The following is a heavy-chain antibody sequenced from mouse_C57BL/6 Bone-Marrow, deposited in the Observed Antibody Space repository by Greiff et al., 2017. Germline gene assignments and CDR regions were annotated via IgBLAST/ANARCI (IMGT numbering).Heavy chain of an antibody. CDR2: INPNNGAT. CDR3: ARRSHLDY. J-gene: IGHJ4*01. V-gene: IGHV1-39*01. CDR1: GYSFTDYN. Sequence: VQLQQSGPELVKPGASVKISCKASGYSFTDYNMNWVKQSNGKSLEWIGDINPNNGATSYNQKFKGKATLTVDKSSSTAYMQLNSLTSEDSAVXYCARRSHLDYWGQGTSVTVSS. D-gene: IGHD6-1*01.